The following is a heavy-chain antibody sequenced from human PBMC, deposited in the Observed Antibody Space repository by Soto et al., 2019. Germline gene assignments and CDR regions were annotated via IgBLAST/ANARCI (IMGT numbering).Heavy chain of an antibody. V-gene: IGHV3-53*01. CDR2: IYSGGST. Sequence: GGSLRLSCAASGFTVSSNYMSWVRQAPGKGLEWVSVIYSGGSTYYADSVRGRFTISRDNSKNTLYLQMKSLGAEDTAVYYCARDPPATRHGMDVWGQGTTVTVSS. J-gene: IGHJ6*02. CDR1: GFTVSSNY. CDR3: ARDPPATRHGMDV.